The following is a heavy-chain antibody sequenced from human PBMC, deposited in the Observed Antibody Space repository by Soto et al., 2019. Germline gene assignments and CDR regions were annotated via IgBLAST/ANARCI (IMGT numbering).Heavy chain of an antibody. CDR2: IIPIFGTA. J-gene: IGHJ6*02. V-gene: IGHV1-69*06. CDR3: ARDSRYNPPYYYYGMDV. D-gene: IGHD2-15*01. CDR1: GGTFSSYA. Sequence: SVKVSCKASGGTFSSYAISWVRQAPGQGLEWMGGIIPIFGTANYAQKFQGRVTITADKSTSTAYMELSSLRSEDTAVYYCARDSRYNPPYYYYGMDVWGQGTTVTVSS.